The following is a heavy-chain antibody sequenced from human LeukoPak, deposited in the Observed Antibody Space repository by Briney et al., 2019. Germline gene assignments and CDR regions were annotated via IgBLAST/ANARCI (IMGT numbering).Heavy chain of an antibody. J-gene: IGHJ4*02. CDR1: GFTFSSYS. CDR2: IGISSSTI. Sequence: GGSLRLSCAASGFTFSSYSMNWVRQAPGKGLEWVSYIGISSSTIDYADSVKGRFTISRDNSKNTLYLQMNSLRAEDTAVYYCAKDSSPSILDVGDYWGQGTLVTVSS. V-gene: IGHV3-48*01. D-gene: IGHD2-21*01. CDR3: AKDSSPSILDVGDY.